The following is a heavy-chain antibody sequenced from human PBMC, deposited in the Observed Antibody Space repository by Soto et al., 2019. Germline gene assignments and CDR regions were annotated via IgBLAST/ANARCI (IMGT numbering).Heavy chain of an antibody. Sequence: QVHLVQSGAEVKKPGASVKVSCKGSGYTFTSYGITWVRQAPGQGLEWMGWISAHNGNTDYAQKLQGRVTVTRDSSTSTAYMELRSLSSDHTAVSYCARGRYGDYWGQGALVTVSS. V-gene: IGHV1-18*01. D-gene: IGHD1-1*01. CDR3: ARGRYGDY. CDR2: ISAHNGNT. CDR1: GYTFTSYG. J-gene: IGHJ4*02.